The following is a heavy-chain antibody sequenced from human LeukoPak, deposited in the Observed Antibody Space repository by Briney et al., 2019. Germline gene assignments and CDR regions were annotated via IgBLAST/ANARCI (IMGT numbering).Heavy chain of an antibody. Sequence: ASVKVSCKASGYTFTSYAMRWVRQAPGQRLEWMGWINAGNGNTKYSQKFQGRVTITRDTSASTAYMELSSLRSEDTAVYYCARDSVLLWFGEHNWFDPWGQGTLVTVSS. CDR3: ARDSVLLWFGEHNWFDP. D-gene: IGHD3-10*01. V-gene: IGHV1-3*01. CDR1: GYTFTSYA. CDR2: INAGNGNT. J-gene: IGHJ5*02.